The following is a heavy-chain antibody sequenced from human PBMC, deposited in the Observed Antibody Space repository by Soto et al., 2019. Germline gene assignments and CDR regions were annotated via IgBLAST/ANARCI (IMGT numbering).Heavy chain of an antibody. Sequence: PGGSLRLSCAASGFTFSSYAMSWVRQAPGKGLELVLSICGSGGSTYYADSVKGRFTISRYNSKITLYLQMNSLRAEDTAVYYCAKYDCTNGVCYNYYYGMDVWGQGTTVTVSS. CDR2: ICGSGGST. J-gene: IGHJ6*02. D-gene: IGHD2-8*01. V-gene: IGHV3-23*01. CDR1: GFTFSSYA. CDR3: AKYDCTNGVCYNYYYGMDV.